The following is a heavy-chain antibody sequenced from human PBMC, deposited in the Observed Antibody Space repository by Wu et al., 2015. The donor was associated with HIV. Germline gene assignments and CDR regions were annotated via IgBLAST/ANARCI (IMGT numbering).Heavy chain of an antibody. V-gene: IGHV1-46*01. Sequence: QVQLVQSGAEVKKPGASVKVSCKASGYTFTSYYMHWVRQAPGQGLEWMGIINPSGGSTSYAQKFQGRVTMTRDTSTSTVYMELSSLRSEDTAVYYCARDETTVNVYYYGMDVWGQGTTVTVSS. J-gene: IGHJ6*02. CDR3: ARDETTVNVYYYGMDV. CDR1: GYTFTSYY. CDR2: INPSGGST. D-gene: IGHD4-17*01.